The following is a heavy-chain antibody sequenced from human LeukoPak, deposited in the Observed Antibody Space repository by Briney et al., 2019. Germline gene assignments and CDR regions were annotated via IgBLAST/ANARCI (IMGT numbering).Heavy chain of an antibody. CDR2: IYYSGST. CDR1: GGSISSSSYY. J-gene: IGHJ3*02. CDR3: ARDARLGFGADSSRAFDI. D-gene: IGHD3-10*01. V-gene: IGHV4-39*07. Sequence: SETLSLTCTVSGGSISSSSYYWGWIRQPPGKGLEWIGSIYYSGSTYYNPSLKSRVTISVDTSKNQFSLKLSSVTAADTAVYYCARDARLGFGADSSRAFDIWGQGTMVTVSS.